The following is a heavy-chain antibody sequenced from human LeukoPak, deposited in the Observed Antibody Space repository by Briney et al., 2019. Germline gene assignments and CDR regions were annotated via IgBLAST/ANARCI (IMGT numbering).Heavy chain of an antibody. Sequence: SETLSLTCAVHGGSFSGFYWTWMRQPPGKGREWGGEIFPGGEIKYNPHLPSRVTKSGDTSKNQFSLKVSSVTAADTAVYYCARDLGEGSPDHWGQGTVVTVSP. V-gene: IGHV4-34*12. J-gene: IGHJ4*02. CDR2: IFPGGEI. CDR1: GGSFSGFY. CDR3: ARDLGEGSPDH.